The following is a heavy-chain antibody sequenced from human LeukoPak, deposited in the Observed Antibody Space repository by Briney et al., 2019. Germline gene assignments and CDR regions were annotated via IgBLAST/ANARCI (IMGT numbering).Heavy chain of an antibody. V-gene: IGHV1-18*01. CDR3: ARDRGVLRFLEWSPPSY. Sequence: ASVKVSCKASGYTFTSYGISWVLQAPGQGHEWMGWITAYNGNTNYAQKLQGRVTMTTDTSTSTAYMELRSLRSDDTAVYYCARDRGVLRFLEWSPPSYWGQGTLVTVSS. CDR1: GYTFTSYG. J-gene: IGHJ4*02. CDR2: ITAYNGNT. D-gene: IGHD3-3*01.